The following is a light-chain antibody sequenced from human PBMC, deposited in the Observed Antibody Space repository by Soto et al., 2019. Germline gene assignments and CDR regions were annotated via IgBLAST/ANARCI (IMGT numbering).Light chain of an antibody. CDR2: AAS. V-gene: IGKV1-39*01. J-gene: IGKJ5*01. Sequence: IQKSQPPSSLTAPIGDRVTITCRASQSISSYLNWYQQKPGKAPKLLIYAASSLQSGVPSRFSGSGSGTDFTHTISSLQPEDFATYYCQRSYSITITFGQGTRLEI. CDR3: QRSYSITIT. CDR1: QSISSY.